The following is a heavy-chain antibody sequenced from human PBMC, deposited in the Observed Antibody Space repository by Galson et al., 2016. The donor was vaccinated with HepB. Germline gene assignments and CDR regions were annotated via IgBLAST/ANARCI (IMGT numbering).Heavy chain of an antibody. J-gene: IGHJ4*02. D-gene: IGHD2-15*01. CDR1: GDTFSSFA. CDR2: IIPLFGTA. V-gene: IGHV1-69*06. CDR3: APQWVAVDY. Sequence: SVKVSCKASGDTFSSFAISWVRQAPGQGPEWMGGIIPLFGTANYAEKFQGRVTITADRSTSTAYMELSSLRSEDTAVYYCAPQWVAVDYWGRGTLVTVSS.